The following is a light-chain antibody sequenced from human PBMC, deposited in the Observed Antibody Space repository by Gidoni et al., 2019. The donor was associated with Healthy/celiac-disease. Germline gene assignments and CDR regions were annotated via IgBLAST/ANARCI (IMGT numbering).Light chain of an antibody. J-gene: IGKJ1*01. Sequence: EIVLTQSPGTLSLPPGERATLSCRASQSVSSSYLAWYQQKPGQAPRLLIYGASSRATGIPDRFSGSGSGTDFTLTISRLEPEDFAVYYCQQYGSSPWTFGQXTKVEIK. CDR3: QQYGSSPWT. V-gene: IGKV3-20*01. CDR2: GAS. CDR1: QSVSSSY.